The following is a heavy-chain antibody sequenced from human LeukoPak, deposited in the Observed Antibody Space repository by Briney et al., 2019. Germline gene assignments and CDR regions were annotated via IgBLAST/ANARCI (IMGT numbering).Heavy chain of an antibody. J-gene: IGHJ4*02. CDR3: AKGRGATMVRGYLDY. V-gene: IGHV3-23*01. D-gene: IGHD3-10*01. CDR2: ISGSGGST. CDR1: GFTFSSYA. Sequence: PGGSLRLSCAXSGFTFSSYAMSWVRQAPGKGLEWVSAISGSGGSTYYADSVKGRFTISRDNSKNTLYLQMNSLRAEDTAVYYCAKGRGATMVRGYLDYWGQGTLVTVSS.